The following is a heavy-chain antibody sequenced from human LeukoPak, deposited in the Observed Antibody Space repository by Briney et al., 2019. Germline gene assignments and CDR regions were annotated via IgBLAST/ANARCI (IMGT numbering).Heavy chain of an antibody. CDR2: IYDSGST. V-gene: IGHV4-59*01. CDR1: GGSISSYY. CDR3: ASLTTADAFDI. D-gene: IGHD3-22*01. Sequence: PLETLSLTCTVSGGSISSYYWSWIRQPPGKGLEWIGYIYDSGSTNYNPSLKSRVTISVDTSKNQFSLKVSSVTAADTAVYYCASLTTADAFDIWGQGTMVTVSS. J-gene: IGHJ3*02.